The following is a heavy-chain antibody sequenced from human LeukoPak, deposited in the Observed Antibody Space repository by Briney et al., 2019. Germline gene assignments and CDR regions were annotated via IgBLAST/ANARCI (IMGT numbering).Heavy chain of an antibody. V-gene: IGHV4-59*01. D-gene: IGHD6-13*01. CDR2: IYYSGST. CDR1: GGSISSYY. CDR3: ARDGSGYSSSWLYY. J-gene: IGHJ4*02. Sequence: SETLSLTCTVSGGSISSYYWSWIRQPPGKGLEWIGYIYYSGSTNYNPSLKSRVTISVDTSKNQFSLKLSSVTAADTAVYYCARDGSGYSSSWLYYWGQGTLVTVSS.